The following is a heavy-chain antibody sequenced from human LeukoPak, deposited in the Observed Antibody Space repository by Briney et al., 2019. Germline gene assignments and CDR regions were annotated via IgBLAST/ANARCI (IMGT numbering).Heavy chain of an antibody. CDR2: INTGNGNT. Sequence: GASVKVSCKASGYTFTSYAMHWVRQGPGQRLEWMGWINTGNGNTRYSQKFQGRFTITRDTSASTAYMQLSSLRSEDTAVYYCARDLGSGSLHYWGQGTLVTVSS. D-gene: IGHD1-26*01. V-gene: IGHV1-3*04. CDR1: GYTFTSYA. CDR3: ARDLGSGSLHY. J-gene: IGHJ4*02.